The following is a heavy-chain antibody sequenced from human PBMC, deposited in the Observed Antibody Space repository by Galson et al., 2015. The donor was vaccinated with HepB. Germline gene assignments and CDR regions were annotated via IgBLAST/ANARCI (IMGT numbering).Heavy chain of an antibody. CDR3: ARGDMRPDL. CDR2: INTNAGNP. J-gene: IGHJ2*01. CDR1: GYTFTNFA. Sequence: SVKVSCKASGYTFTNFAMNWVRQAPGQGLEWMGWINTNAGNPMYAQGFTGRFVFSLDTSVSTAYPEITSLKAEDTAVYYCARGDMRPDLWGRGTLVTVSS. V-gene: IGHV7-4-1*02. D-gene: IGHD2-15*01.